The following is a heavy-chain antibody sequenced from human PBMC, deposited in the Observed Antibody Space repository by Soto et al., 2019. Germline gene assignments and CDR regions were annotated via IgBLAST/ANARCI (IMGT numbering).Heavy chain of an antibody. V-gene: IGHV3-30-3*01. Sequence: QVQLVESGGGVVQPGRSLRLSCAASGFTFSSYAMHWVRQAPGKGLEWVAVISYDGSNKYYADSVKGRFTISRDNSKNTLYLQLNGLRAEDTAVYYCARDRAVAGENYFDYWGQGTLVTVSS. CDR2: ISYDGSNK. D-gene: IGHD6-19*01. J-gene: IGHJ4*02. CDR1: GFTFSSYA. CDR3: ARDRAVAGENYFDY.